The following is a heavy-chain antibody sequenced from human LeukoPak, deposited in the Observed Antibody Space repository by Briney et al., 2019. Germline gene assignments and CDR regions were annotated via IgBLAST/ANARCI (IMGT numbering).Heavy chain of an antibody. J-gene: IGHJ4*02. D-gene: IGHD3-16*01. Sequence: ASETLSLTCTVSGGSISSYYWSWIRQPPGKGLEWIGYIYYSGSTNYNPSLKSRVTISVDTSKNQFSLRVTSVTAADTAVYYCARGGTPFDYWGQGTLVTVSS. V-gene: IGHV4-59*08. CDR1: GGSISSYY. CDR2: IYYSGST. CDR3: ARGGTPFDY.